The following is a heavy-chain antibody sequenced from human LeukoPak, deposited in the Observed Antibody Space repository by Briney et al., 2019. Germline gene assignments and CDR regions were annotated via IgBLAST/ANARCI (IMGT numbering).Heavy chain of an antibody. CDR3: ARGPGYTGSYSFDY. V-gene: IGHV4-4*07. Sequence: PSETLSLTCTVSGGSISNYYWSWIRQPAGKGPEYIGRIYSTGNTNYNPSLKSRVTMAVDTSNNQLSLKLTSVTAADTALYFCARGPGYTGSYSFDYWGPGTLVTVSS. D-gene: IGHD1-26*01. CDR1: GGSISNYY. CDR2: IYSTGNT. J-gene: IGHJ4*02.